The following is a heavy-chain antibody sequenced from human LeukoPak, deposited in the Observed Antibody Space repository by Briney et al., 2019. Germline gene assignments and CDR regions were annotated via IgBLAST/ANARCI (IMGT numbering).Heavy chain of an antibody. CDR3: ARGNYGSGSYYVVDFDY. V-gene: IGHV4-59*01. CDR2: IYHSGNT. J-gene: IGHJ4*02. Sequence: PSETLSLTCTVSGDSLKNYYWSWIRQSPVKGLEWIGYIYHSGNTNYNPSLKSRLTMSIDTSKNQFSLNLNSVTAADTAVYYCARGNYGSGSYYVVDFDYWGQGTLVTVSS. CDR1: GDSLKNYY. D-gene: IGHD3-10*01.